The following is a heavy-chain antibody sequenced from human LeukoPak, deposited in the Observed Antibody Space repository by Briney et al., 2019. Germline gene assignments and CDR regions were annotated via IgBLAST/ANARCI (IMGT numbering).Heavy chain of an antibody. Sequence: SETLSLTCAVSAGSISSYYWSWVRQPPGKGLEWIGFIYTSGSINYNPSLKSRVSLSVGTSKKEVSLKLSSVTAADTAVYFCAKHRTMLGAFDIWGQGTLVTVSS. CDR2: IYTSGSI. D-gene: IGHD3-10*02. J-gene: IGHJ3*02. CDR3: AKHRTMLGAFDI. V-gene: IGHV4-4*09. CDR1: AGSISSYY.